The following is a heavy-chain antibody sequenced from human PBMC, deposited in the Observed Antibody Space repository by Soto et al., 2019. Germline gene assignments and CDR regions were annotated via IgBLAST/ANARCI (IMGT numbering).Heavy chain of an antibody. CDR1: GFTFGSHS. Sequence: EVQMEESGGGLVKPGGSLRLSCVASGFTFGSHSMYWVRQAPGKGLEWVSSISGSSDYIFYADSVKGRFTISRDNAMNSLYLQMDSLRAEDTAVYYCRRAGIIVVGAASRPPDQWRQGTLVTVSS. D-gene: IGHD2-15*01. J-gene: IGHJ4*02. CDR3: RRAGIIVVGAASRPPDQ. V-gene: IGHV3-21*01. CDR2: ISGSSDYI.